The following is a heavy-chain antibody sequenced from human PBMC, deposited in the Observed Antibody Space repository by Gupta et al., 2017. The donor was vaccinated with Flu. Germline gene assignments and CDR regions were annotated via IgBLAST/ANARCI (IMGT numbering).Heavy chain of an antibody. J-gene: IGHJ4*02. CDR1: GLPFSDHY. CDR3: ARAFTIADQFDY. CDR2: IRIQAKNYTT. Sequence: EVQLVESGGGLVQPGRSLRLSCAASGLPFSDHYLAWVRQAPGKGPEWVGRIRIQAKNYTTEYAASVQGRFTISRDDSRNSLHLQMNSLKTEDTAVYYCARAFTIADQFDYWGQGTLVTVSS. D-gene: IGHD3-3*01. V-gene: IGHV3-72*01.